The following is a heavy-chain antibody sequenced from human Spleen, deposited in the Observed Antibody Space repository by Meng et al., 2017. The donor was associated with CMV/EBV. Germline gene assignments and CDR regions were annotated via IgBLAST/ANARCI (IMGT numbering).Heavy chain of an antibody. CDR1: GDTFTDYY. D-gene: IGHD4-17*01. CDR3: TRDAHLTTVTPNWFDP. V-gene: IGHV1-2*02. CDR2: INPNSGDT. Sequence: QGQRVESGAELRKPGASVKVSCKASGDTFTDYYMHWVRQAPGQGLEWMGCINPNSGDTNYAQKFQVRVTMTRDTSISTAYMELSRLRSDDTAVYYCTRDAHLTTVTPNWFDPWGQGTLVTVSS. J-gene: IGHJ5*02.